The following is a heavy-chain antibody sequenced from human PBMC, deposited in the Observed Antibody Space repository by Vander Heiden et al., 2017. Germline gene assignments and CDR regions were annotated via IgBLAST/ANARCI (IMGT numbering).Heavy chain of an antibody. V-gene: IGHV1-8*01. CDR2: MNPNSGNT. D-gene: IGHD6-13*01. J-gene: IGHJ4*02. CDR3: ARGRRAAAGTDY. Sequence: QVQLVQSGAEVKKPGASVTVSCKASGYTFISYVIHWVRQATGQALEWMGWMNPNSGNTGYIQKFQGRVTMTRNTSISTAYMELSSLRSEDTAVYFCARGRRAAAGTDYWGQGTLVTVSS. CDR1: GYTFISYV.